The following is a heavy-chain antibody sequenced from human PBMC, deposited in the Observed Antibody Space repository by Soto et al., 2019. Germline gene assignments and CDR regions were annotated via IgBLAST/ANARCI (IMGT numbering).Heavy chain of an antibody. Sequence: PSETLSLTCTVSGGYISSNYWSWIRQPPGKGLEWIGYISNSGNTKYNSSLKSRVTISADTSKNQFSLKLTSVTAADTAVYDCARGDCSSSYFDPVRQGTLVTV. D-gene: IGHD2-2*01. CDR1: GGYISSNY. CDR3: ARGDCSSSYFDP. J-gene: IGHJ4*02. CDR2: ISNSGNT. V-gene: IGHV4-59*01.